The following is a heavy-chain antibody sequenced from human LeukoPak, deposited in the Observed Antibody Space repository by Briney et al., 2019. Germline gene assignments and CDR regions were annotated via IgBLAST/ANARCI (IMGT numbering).Heavy chain of an antibody. CDR3: VRWRARQSEFDS. D-gene: IGHD3-3*01. J-gene: IGHJ4*02. V-gene: IGHV3-7*01. Sequence: GGSLRLSCAASGFTLSTYFMGWVRQAPGKGLECVANMTPDGHEEYCVDSVKGRFTISRDNAWNSLFLQMNNLRVKDTATYYCVRWRARQSEFDSWGKGTLVTVSS. CDR2: MTPDGHEE. CDR1: GFTLSTYF.